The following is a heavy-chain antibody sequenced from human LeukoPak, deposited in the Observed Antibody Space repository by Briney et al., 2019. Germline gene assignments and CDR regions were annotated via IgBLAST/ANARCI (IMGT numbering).Heavy chain of an antibody. CDR3: ARDPLGY. J-gene: IGHJ4*02. D-gene: IGHD3-16*01. V-gene: IGHV4-61*02. Sequence: SQTLSLTCTVSGGSISSGSYYWSWIRQPAGKGLEWIERIYTSGSTNYNPSLKSRVTISVYTSKNPFSLKLSSVTAADTAVYYCARDPLGYWGQGTLVTVSS. CDR1: GGSISSGSYY. CDR2: IYTSGST.